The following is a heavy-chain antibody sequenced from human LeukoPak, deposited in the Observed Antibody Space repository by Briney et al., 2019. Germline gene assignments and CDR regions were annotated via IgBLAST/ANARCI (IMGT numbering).Heavy chain of an antibody. CDR2: ISSSSSYI. CDR1: GFTFSSYS. D-gene: IGHD2-15*01. Sequence: GGSLRLSCAASGFTFSSYSMNWVRQAPGKGLEWVSSISSSSSYIYYADSVKGRFTISRDNSKNTLYLQMNSLRAEDTAVYYCAKAPRVAAPIDYWGQGTLVTVSS. CDR3: AKAPRVAAPIDY. V-gene: IGHV3-21*01. J-gene: IGHJ4*02.